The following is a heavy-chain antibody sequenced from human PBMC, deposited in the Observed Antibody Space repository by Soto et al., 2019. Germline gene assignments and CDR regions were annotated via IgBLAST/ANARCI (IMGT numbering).Heavy chain of an antibody. CDR1: GFTFSSYG. CDR3: AKGTPPEY. CDR2: ISYDGSNK. J-gene: IGHJ4*02. V-gene: IGHV3-30*18. D-gene: IGHD2-15*01. Sequence: QVQLVESGGGVVQPGRSLRLSCADSGFTFSSYGMNWVRQAPGKGLEWVALISYDGSNKYYADSVKGRFTISRANSKYALYLQMNSLRIEDTAVYYCAKGTPPEYWGQGTLVTVAS.